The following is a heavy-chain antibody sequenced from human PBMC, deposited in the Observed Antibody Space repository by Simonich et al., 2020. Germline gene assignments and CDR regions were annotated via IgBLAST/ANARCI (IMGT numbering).Heavy chain of an antibody. CDR2: IYYSGST. V-gene: IGHV4-39*01. Sequence: QLQLQESGPGLVKPSETLSLTCTVSGGSLSSSSYYWGWIRQPPGKGLEGIGSIYYSGSTYNNPALKSRVTISVDTSKNQFSLKLSSVTAADTAVYYCARWAYSSSYFDYWGQGTLVTVSS. J-gene: IGHJ4*02. D-gene: IGHD6-6*01. CDR3: ARWAYSSSYFDY. CDR1: GGSLSSSSYY.